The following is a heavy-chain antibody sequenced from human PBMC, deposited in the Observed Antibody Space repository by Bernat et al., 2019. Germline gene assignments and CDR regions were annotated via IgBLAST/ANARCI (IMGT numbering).Heavy chain of an antibody. Sequence: VQLLESGGGLVQPGGSLRLSCAASGFTFSSYAMHWVRQAPGKGLEWVAVISYDGSNKYYADSVKGRFTISRDNSKNTLYLQMNSLRAEDTAVYYCAKDIGGSYCSWGQGTLVTVSS. V-gene: IGHV3-30*04. CDR1: GFTFSSYA. CDR2: ISYDGSNK. J-gene: IGHJ4*02. D-gene: IGHD1-26*01. CDR3: AKDIGGSYCS.